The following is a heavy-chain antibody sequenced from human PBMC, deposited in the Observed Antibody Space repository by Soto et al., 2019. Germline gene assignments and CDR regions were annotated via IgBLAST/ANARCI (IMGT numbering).Heavy chain of an antibody. V-gene: IGHV1-2*04. J-gene: IGHJ3*02. CDR1: GYTFTGYY. D-gene: IGHD2-2*01. CDR2: INPNSGGT. Sequence: GASVKVSCKASGYTFTGYYMHWVRQAPGQGLEWMGWINPNSGGTSYAQKFQGWVTMTRDTSISTAYMELSRLRSDDTAVYYCARSKPAYCSSTSCYAYAFDIWGQGTMVTVSS. CDR3: ARSKPAYCSSTSCYAYAFDI.